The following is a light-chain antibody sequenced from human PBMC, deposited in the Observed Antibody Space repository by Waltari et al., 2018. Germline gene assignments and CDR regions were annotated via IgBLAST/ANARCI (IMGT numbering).Light chain of an antibody. CDR2: DAS. CDR1: QSVSNY. J-gene: IGKJ4*01. Sequence: SCRASQSVSNYLGWYQQKPGQAPRLRIYDASNRATGIPARFSGSGSGTDFTLTINSLEPEDFAVYYCQQRSNWPLTFGGGTKVEIK. CDR3: QQRSNWPLT. V-gene: IGKV3-11*01.